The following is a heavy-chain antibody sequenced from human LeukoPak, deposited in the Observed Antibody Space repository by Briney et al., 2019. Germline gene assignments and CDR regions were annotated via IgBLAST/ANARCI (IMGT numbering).Heavy chain of an antibody. CDR2: IYTSGST. CDR3: ARVGTDFWSGYTPYFDY. D-gene: IGHD3-3*01. V-gene: IGHV4-4*07. J-gene: IGHJ4*02. Sequence: PSETLSLTYTVSGGSISSYYWSWIRQPAGKGLEWIGRIYTSGSTNYNPSLKSRVTMSVDTSKNQFSLKLSSVTAADTAVYYCARVGTDFWSGYTPYFDYWGQGTLVTVSS. CDR1: GGSISSYY.